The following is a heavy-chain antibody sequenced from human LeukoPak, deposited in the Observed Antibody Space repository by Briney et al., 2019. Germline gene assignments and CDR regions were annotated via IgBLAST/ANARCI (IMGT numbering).Heavy chain of an antibody. V-gene: IGHV1-69*13. CDR1: GGTFSSYA. J-gene: IGHJ4*02. CDR2: IISIFGTA. CDR3: ARDVRYSGSYYILDY. Sequence: ASVKVSCKASGGTFSSYAISWVRQAPGQGLEWMGGIISIFGTANYAQKFQGRVTITADESTSTAYMELSSLRSEDTAVYYCARDVRYSGSYYILDYWGQGTLVTVSS. D-gene: IGHD1-26*01.